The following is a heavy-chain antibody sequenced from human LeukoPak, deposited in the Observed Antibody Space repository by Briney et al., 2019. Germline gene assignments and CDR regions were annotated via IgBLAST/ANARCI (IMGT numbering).Heavy chain of an antibody. CDR3: ARLSKGRYFDYIFDF. V-gene: IGHV4-39*01. J-gene: IGHJ4*02. CDR1: AGSVSSTEFY. D-gene: IGHD3-9*01. Sequence: PSETLSLTCTVSAGSVSSTEFYWGWIRQPPGKGLQWVGNIYYTGSTYYNPSLNSRVSMSVDTSQNQFSLKMTSVTAADTAVYYCARLSKGRYFDYIFDFWGQGTLVTVSS. CDR2: IYYTGST.